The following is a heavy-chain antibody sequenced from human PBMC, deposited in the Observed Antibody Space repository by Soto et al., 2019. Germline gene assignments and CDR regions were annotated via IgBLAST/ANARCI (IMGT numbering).Heavy chain of an antibody. CDR3: ASLTQPTEDNWFDP. Sequence: SETLSLTCTVSGGSISSGDYYWSWIRQPPGKGLEWIGYIYYSGSTYYNPSLKSRVTISVDTSKNQFSLKLSSVTAADTAVYYCASLTQPTEDNWFDPWGQGTLVTVSS. V-gene: IGHV4-30-4*01. J-gene: IGHJ5*02. CDR2: IYYSGST. CDR1: GGSISSGDYY.